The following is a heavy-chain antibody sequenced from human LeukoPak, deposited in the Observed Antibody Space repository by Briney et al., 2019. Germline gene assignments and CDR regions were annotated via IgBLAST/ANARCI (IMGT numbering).Heavy chain of an antibody. Sequence: PGGSLRLSCAASGFTFSSYWMSWVRQAPGKGLEWVANIKQDGSEKYYVDSVKGRFTISRDNAKNSLYLQMNILRADDTAVYYCAKVITIFGVLDAFDIWGQGTMVTVSS. CDR2: IKQDGSEK. CDR1: GFTFSSYW. V-gene: IGHV3-7*01. CDR3: AKVITIFGVLDAFDI. J-gene: IGHJ3*02. D-gene: IGHD3-3*01.